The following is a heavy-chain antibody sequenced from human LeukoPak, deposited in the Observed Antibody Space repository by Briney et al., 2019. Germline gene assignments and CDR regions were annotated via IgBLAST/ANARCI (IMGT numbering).Heavy chain of an antibody. D-gene: IGHD6-19*01. CDR2: INHSGST. CDR1: GGSFSGYY. V-gene: IGHV4-34*01. CDR3: ARSLRIAVAAFNY. Sequence: SETLSLTCAVYGGSFSGYYWSWIRQPPGKGLEWIGEINHSGSTNYNPSLKSRVTISVDTSKNQFSLKLSSVTAADTAVYYCARSLRIAVAAFNYWGQGTLVTVSS. J-gene: IGHJ4*02.